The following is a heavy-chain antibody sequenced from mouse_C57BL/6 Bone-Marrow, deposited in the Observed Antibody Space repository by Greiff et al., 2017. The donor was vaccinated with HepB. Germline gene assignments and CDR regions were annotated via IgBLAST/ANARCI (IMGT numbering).Heavy chain of an antibody. Sequence: DVMLVESGGVLVQPGGSLSLSCAASGFTFTDYYMSWVRQPPGKALEWLGFIRNKANGYTTEYSASVKGRFTISRDNSQSILYLQMNALRAEDSATYYCARLGRGYFDYWGQGTTLTVSS. D-gene: IGHD4-1*01. CDR2: IRNKANGYTT. CDR1: GFTFTDYY. J-gene: IGHJ2*01. V-gene: IGHV7-3*01. CDR3: ARLGRGYFDY.